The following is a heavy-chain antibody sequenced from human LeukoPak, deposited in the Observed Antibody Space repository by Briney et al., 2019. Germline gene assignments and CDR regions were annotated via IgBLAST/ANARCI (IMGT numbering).Heavy chain of an antibody. CDR3: ARGGGSYSGWFDP. D-gene: IGHD1-26*01. Sequence: SETLSLTCAVYGGSFSGYYWSWIRQPPGKGLEWIGEINHSGSTNYNPSLKSRVTISVDTSKNQFSLKLSSVTAADTAVYYCARGGGSYSGWFDPWGQGTLVTVSS. CDR2: INHSGST. J-gene: IGHJ5*02. V-gene: IGHV4-34*01. CDR1: GGSFSGYY.